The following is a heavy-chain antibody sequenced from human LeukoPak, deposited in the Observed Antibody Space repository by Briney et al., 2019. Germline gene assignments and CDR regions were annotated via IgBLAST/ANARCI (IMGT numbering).Heavy chain of an antibody. V-gene: IGHV1-24*01. CDR1: GYTLTELS. CDR3: ASIAFDY. CDR2: FDPEDGET. J-gene: IGHJ4*02. Sequence: ASVKVSCKVSGYTLTELSMHWVRQAPGKGLEWMGGFDPEDGETIYAQKFQGRVTITADKSTSTAYMELSSLRSEDTAVYYCASIAFDYWGQGTLVTVSS. D-gene: IGHD3-3*02.